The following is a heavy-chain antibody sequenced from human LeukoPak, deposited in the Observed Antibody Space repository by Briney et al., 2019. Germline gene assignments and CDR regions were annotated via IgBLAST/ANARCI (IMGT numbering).Heavy chain of an antibody. CDR2: IYSGGST. D-gene: IGHD6-13*01. V-gene: IGHV3-66*01. CDR3: ARAGSWYSAWY. Sequence: GSLRLSCAASGFTFSSYGMHWVRQAPGKGLEWVSVIYSGGSTYYADSVKGRFTISRDNSKNTLYLQMNSLRAEDTAVYYCARAGSWYSAWYWGQGTLVTVSS. J-gene: IGHJ4*02. CDR1: GFTFSSYG.